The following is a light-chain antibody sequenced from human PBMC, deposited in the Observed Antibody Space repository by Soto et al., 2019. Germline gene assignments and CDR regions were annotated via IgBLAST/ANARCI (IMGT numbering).Light chain of an antibody. V-gene: IGLV2-23*01. CDR3: CSYAGSYTYV. J-gene: IGLJ1*01. CDR2: EGS. Sequence: QSVLTQPASVSGSPGQSITISCTGTSSVVGSYNLVSWYQQHPGKAPKLMIYEGSTRPSGVSNRFSGSKSGNTASLTISGLQAEDEADYYCCSYAGSYTYVFGTGTKVTVL. CDR1: SSVVGSYNL.